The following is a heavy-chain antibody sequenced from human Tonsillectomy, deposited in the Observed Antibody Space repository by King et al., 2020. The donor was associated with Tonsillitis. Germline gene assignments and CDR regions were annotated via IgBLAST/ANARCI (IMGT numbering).Heavy chain of an antibody. Sequence: VQLVESGGGVVQPGRSLSLSCAASGFSFSSYAMHWVRQAPGKGLEWVAVISFDGSRKNYADSVKGRFTIFRDGSNNTLFLQMNSLRGDDTAVYYCARAPLYRSGWGLDHWGQGTLLSVSS. CDR1: GFSFSSYA. V-gene: IGHV3-33*05. D-gene: IGHD6-19*01. J-gene: IGHJ4*02. CDR3: ARAPLYRSGWGLDH. CDR2: ISFDGSRK.